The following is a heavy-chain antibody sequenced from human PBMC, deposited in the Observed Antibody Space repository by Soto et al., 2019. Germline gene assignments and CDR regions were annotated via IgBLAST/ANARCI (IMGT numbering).Heavy chain of an antibody. J-gene: IGHJ4*02. CDR3: ARFSITMVRGVIRYAEHFDY. V-gene: IGHV4-34*01. CDR1: GGSFSGYY. D-gene: IGHD3-10*01. CDR2: INHSGST. Sequence: SETLSLTCAVYGGSFSGYYWSWIRQPPGKGLEWIGEINHSGSTNYNPSLKSRVTISVDTSKNQFSLKLSSVTVADTAVYYCARFSITMVRGVIRYAEHFDYWGQGTLVTVSS.